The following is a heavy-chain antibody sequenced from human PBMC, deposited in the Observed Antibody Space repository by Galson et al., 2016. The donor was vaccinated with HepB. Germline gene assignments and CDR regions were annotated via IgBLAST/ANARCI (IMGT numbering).Heavy chain of an antibody. D-gene: IGHD3-9*01. J-gene: IGHJ4*02. CDR3: ARDTYDILTGYNSPTPDY. CDR2: ISSDETNT. Sequence: SLRLSCAASGFTFNTYAMYWVRQAPGKGLQWVSLISSDETNTYYSDSVRGRFTISRDNSKNTLYLQMNSLTLEDTGVYYCARDTYDILTGYNSPTPDYWGQGTLVTVSS. V-gene: IGHV3-30*03. CDR1: GFTFNTYA.